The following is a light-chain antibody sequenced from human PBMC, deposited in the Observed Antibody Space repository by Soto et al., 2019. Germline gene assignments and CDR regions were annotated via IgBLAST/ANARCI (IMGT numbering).Light chain of an antibody. CDR1: SSNIGSNY. V-gene: IGLV1-47*01. J-gene: IGLJ2*01. CDR3: AAWDDSLSAL. CDR2: RNN. Sequence: QAVVTQPPSASGTPGQRVTISCSGSSSNIGSNYVYWYQQLLGTAPKLLIYRNNQRPSGVPDRFSGSKSGTSASLAISGLRSEDEADYYCAAWDDSLSALFGGGTKVTVL.